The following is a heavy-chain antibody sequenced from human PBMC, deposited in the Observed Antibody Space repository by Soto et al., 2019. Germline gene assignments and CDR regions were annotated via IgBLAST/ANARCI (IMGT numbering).Heavy chain of an antibody. Sequence: EVHLLESGGGLVQPGGSLKLSCVASGFTFTSYGMTWVRQAPGKGLEWISAISASGADTYYADSVRGRFLISRDNSKDTVSLKMDTMRVGDTAKYFCANYVFCGGGGCYWHFDFWGQGTLVDVS. D-gene: IGHD2-15*01. J-gene: IGHJ4*02. V-gene: IGHV3-23*01. CDR2: ISASGADT. CDR3: ANYVFCGGGGCYWHFDF. CDR1: GFTFTSYG.